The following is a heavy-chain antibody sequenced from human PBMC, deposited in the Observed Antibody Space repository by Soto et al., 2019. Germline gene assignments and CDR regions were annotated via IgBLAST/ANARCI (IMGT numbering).Heavy chain of an antibody. CDR1: GGTFSSYA. CDR2: IIPIFGTA. V-gene: IGHV1-69*13. Sequence: GASVKVSCKASGGTFSSYAISWVRQAPGQGLEWMGGIIPIFGTANYAQKFQGRVTITADESTSTAYMELSSLRSEDTAVYYCARDPRPPGIAAAGWGQGTLVTVSS. D-gene: IGHD6-13*01. J-gene: IGHJ4*02. CDR3: ARDPRPPGIAAAG.